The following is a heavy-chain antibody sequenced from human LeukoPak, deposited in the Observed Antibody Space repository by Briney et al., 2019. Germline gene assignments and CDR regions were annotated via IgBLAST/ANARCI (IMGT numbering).Heavy chain of an antibody. Sequence: PGGSLRLSCAASGFTFDDYAMHWVRQAPGKGLEWVSGISWNSGSIGYADSVKGRFTISRDNAKNSLYLQMNSLRAEDMALYYCAKARVGGSGFDYWGQGTLVTVSS. J-gene: IGHJ4*02. CDR2: ISWNSGSI. CDR1: GFTFDDYA. CDR3: AKARVGGSGFDY. V-gene: IGHV3-9*03. D-gene: IGHD1-26*01.